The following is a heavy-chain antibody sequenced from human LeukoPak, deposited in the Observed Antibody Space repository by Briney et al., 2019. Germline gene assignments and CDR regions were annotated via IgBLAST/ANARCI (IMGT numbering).Heavy chain of an antibody. J-gene: IGHJ6*02. CDR2: INPNSGGT. D-gene: IGHD6-6*01. Sequence: GASVKVSCKASGYTFTGYYMHWVRQAPGQGLEWMGWINPNSGGTNYAQKFQGRVTMTRDTSISTAYMELSRLRSDDTAVYYCARDIAARNYYYYGMDVWGQGTTATVSS. CDR1: GYTFTGYY. V-gene: IGHV1-2*02. CDR3: ARDIAARNYYYYGMDV.